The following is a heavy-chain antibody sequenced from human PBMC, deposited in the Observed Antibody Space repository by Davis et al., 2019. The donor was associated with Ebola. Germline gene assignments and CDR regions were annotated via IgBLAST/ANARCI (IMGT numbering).Heavy chain of an antibody. CDR3: ARDQGGGTVTTKPYYGMDV. V-gene: IGHV1-3*01. J-gene: IGHJ6*02. CDR1: GYTFTSYA. CDR2: INAGNGNT. Sequence: ASVKVSCKASGYTFTSYAMHWVRQAPGQRLEWMGWINAGNGNTKYSQKFQGRVTITRDTSASTAYMELSSLRSEDTAVYYCARDQGGGTVTTKPYYGMDVWGQGTTVTVSS. D-gene: IGHD4-17*01.